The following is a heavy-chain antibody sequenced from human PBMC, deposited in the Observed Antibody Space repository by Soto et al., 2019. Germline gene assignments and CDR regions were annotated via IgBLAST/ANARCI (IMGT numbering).Heavy chain of an antibody. CDR3: ARAAKHYDILTGYVFDI. J-gene: IGHJ3*02. D-gene: IGHD3-9*01. V-gene: IGHV1-2*02. CDR2: INPNSGGT. CDR1: GYTFTGYY. Sequence: GASVKVSCKASGYTFTGYYMHWVRQAPGQGLEWMGWINPNSGGTNYAQKFQGRVTMTRDTSISTAYMELSRLRSDDTAVYYCARAAKHYDILTGYVFDIWGKGKMV.